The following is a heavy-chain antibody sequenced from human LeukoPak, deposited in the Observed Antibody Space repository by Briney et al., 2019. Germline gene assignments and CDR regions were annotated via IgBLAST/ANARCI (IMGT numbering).Heavy chain of an antibody. D-gene: IGHD3-3*01. J-gene: IGHJ4*02. CDR3: AKSYDFWSGYYSSFDY. CDR1: GFTFSSYG. Sequence: PGGSLRLSCAASGFTFSSYGMHWVRQAPGKGLEWVAFIRYDGSNKYYADSVKGRFTISRDNSKNTLYLQMNSLRAEDTAVYYCAKSYDFWSGYYSSFDYWGQGTLVTVSS. V-gene: IGHV3-30*02. CDR2: IRYDGSNK.